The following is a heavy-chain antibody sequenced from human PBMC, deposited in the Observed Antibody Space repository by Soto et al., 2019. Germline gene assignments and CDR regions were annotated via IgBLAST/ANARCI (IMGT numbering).Heavy chain of an antibody. Sequence: SGPTLVNPTETLTLTCTVSGFSLTNANMGVSWIRQPPGKALEWLAHIFSSDEKSYSTSLKTRLTISKDTSKSQVVLTMTNMDPVDTATYYCARAYTVTTTPLNFDYWGQGTLVTVSS. CDR2: IFSSDEK. J-gene: IGHJ4*02. CDR1: GFSLTNANMG. V-gene: IGHV2-26*01. CDR3: ARAYTVTTTPLNFDY. D-gene: IGHD4-17*01.